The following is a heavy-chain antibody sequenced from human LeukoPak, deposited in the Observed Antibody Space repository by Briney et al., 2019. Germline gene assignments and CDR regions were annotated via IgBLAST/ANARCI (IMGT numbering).Heavy chain of an antibody. CDR1: GGSISTYY. V-gene: IGHV4-59*01. CDR2: IYYNGDT. D-gene: IGHD5-24*01. CDR3: ARRGGRDGYNLNWFDP. Sequence: SETLSLTCTVSGGSISTYYWSWIRQPPGKGLEWIGYIYYNGDTNYNPSLKSRVTISVDTSKKQFSLKPRTVTAADTAVYYCARRGGRDGYNLNWFDPWGQGTLVTVSS. J-gene: IGHJ5*02.